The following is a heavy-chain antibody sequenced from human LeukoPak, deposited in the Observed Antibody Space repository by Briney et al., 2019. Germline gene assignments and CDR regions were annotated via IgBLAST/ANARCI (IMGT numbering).Heavy chain of an antibody. CDR2: IIPILGIA. J-gene: IGHJ5*02. D-gene: IGHD2-2*01. CDR1: GGTFSSYA. CDR3: ASGGGCSGYATWFAP. Sequence: ASVNVSCKASGGTFSSYAISWVRQAPGQGLEWMGRIIPILGIANYAQKFQGRGTITADSSTTTAYLDLSSLKSDDTAVYYCASGGGCSGYATWFAPWGQGTLVIV. V-gene: IGHV1-69*04.